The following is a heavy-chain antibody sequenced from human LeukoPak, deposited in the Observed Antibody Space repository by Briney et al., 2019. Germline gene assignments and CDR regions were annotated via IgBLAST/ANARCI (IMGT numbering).Heavy chain of an antibody. CDR3: ARVGGEAAPSGYAFDI. CDR1: GGSISSYY. J-gene: IGHJ3*02. V-gene: IGHV4-4*07. D-gene: IGHD3-16*01. Sequence: SETLSLTCTVSGGSISSYYWSWIRQPAGKGLEWIGRIYTSGSTNYNPSLKSRVTISVDTSKNQFSLKLSSVTAADTAVYYCARVGGEAAPSGYAFDIWGQGTMVTVSS. CDR2: IYTSGST.